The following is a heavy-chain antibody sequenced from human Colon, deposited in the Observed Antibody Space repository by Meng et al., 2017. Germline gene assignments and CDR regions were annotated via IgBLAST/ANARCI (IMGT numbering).Heavy chain of an antibody. J-gene: IGHJ4*02. D-gene: IGHD6-19*01. CDR2: IYHSGST. Sequence: QGQLQVAGPGLGKALRTLSLTCAVSGGSIRSSNWWSWVRQPPGKGLEWIGEIYHSGSTNYNQSLKSRVTISVDKSKNQFSLKLSSVTAADTAVYYCASFPPPGKQWLVTDYWGQGTLVTVSS. V-gene: IGHV4-4*02. CDR1: GGSIRSSNW. CDR3: ASFPPPGKQWLVTDY.